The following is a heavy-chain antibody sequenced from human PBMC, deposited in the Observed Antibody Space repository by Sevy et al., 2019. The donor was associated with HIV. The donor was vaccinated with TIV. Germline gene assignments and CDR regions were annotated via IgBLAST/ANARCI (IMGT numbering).Heavy chain of an antibody. D-gene: IGHD4-4*01. CDR3: TRERELTTLDY. J-gene: IGHJ4*02. V-gene: IGHV3-48*01. CDR1: GFTFSSYS. CDR2: ISSGSGSI. Sequence: GGSLRLSCTASGFTFSSYSMNWVRQAPGNGLEWVSYISSGSGSIFYADSVKGRFTISRDNAKNSLYLQMNSLRAEDTAVYYCTRERELTTLDYSGQRTLVTVSS.